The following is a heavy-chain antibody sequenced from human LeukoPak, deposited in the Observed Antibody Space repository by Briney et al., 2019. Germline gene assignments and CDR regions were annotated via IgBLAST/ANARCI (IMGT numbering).Heavy chain of an antibody. Sequence: GGSLRLSCAASGFTFSSYGMHWVRQAPGKGLEWVAVISYDGSNKYYADSVKGRFTISRDNSKNTLYLQMNSLRAEDTAVYYCAKDHYDFWSGYYTGTILDYWGQGTLVTVSS. D-gene: IGHD3-3*01. CDR1: GFTFSSYG. J-gene: IGHJ4*02. V-gene: IGHV3-30*18. CDR2: ISYDGSNK. CDR3: AKDHYDFWSGYYTGTILDY.